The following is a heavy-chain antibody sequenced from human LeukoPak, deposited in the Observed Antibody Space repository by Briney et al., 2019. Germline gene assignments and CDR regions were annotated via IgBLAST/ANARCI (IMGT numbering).Heavy chain of an antibody. CDR1: GFTFNDYT. J-gene: IGHJ4*02. Sequence: GGSLRLSCAASGFTFNDYTMIWVRQAPGKGLEWVSSISSRSSIIYYADSLKGRFTISRDNAKNSLYLQMNSLRAEDTAIHYCARRWLHTFDYWGQGTLVTVSS. D-gene: IGHD5-24*01. CDR2: ISSRSSII. CDR3: ARRWLHTFDY. V-gene: IGHV3-21*01.